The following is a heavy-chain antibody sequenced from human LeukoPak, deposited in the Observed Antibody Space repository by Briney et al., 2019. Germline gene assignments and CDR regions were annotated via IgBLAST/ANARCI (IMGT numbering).Heavy chain of an antibody. J-gene: IGHJ1*01. CDR1: GGSISGGSYY. V-gene: IGHV4-61*09. CDR2: IYTSGST. CDR3: ARDFVIAATTEHFQY. Sequence: SETLSLTCTVSGGSISGGSYYWSWIRQPAGKGLEWIGHIYTSGSTKYSPSLKSRVTISADTSKNQFSLKLSSVTAVDTAVYYCARDFVIAATTEHFQYWGQGTLVTVSS. D-gene: IGHD6-13*01.